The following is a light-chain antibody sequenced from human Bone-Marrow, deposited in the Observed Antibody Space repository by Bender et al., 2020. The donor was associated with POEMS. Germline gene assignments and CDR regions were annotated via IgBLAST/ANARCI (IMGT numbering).Light chain of an antibody. V-gene: IGLV1-44*01. J-gene: IGLJ3*02. CDR2: INN. Sequence: QSALTQPPSVSGSPGQSVTISCTGTSSDVGGYNRVSWYQQLPGTAPKLLIYINNQRPSGVPDRFSGSKSGTSASLAISGLQSEDEADYYCAAWEDSLNGWVFGGGTKLTVL. CDR1: SSDVGGYNR. CDR3: AAWEDSLNGWV.